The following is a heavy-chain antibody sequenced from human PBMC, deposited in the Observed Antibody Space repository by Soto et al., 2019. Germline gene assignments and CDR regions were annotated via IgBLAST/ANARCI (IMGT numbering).Heavy chain of an antibody. J-gene: IGHJ3*02. CDR1: GFTFDDYA. D-gene: IGHD3-9*01. V-gene: IGHV3-9*01. CDR2: ISWNSGSI. CDR3: AKVNYYDIFTGYFSWDGAFDI. Sequence: GGSLRLSCAASGFTFDDYAMHWVRQAPGKGLEWVSGISWNSGSIGYADSVKGRFTISRDNAKNSLYLQMNSLRAEDTALYYCAKVNYYDIFTGYFSWDGAFDIWGQGTMVTVSS.